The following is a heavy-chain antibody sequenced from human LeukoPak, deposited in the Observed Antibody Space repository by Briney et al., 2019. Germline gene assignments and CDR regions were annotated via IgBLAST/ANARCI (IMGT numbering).Heavy chain of an antibody. V-gene: IGHV4-39*01. CDR2: IYYSGST. Sequence: SETLSLTCTVSGGSISSCGYYWSWIRQHPGKGLEWIGYIYYSGSTYYNPSLKSRVTISVDTSKNQFSLKLSSVTAADTAVYYCARRVHNFNYYDSPDAFDIWGQGTMVTVSS. CDR3: ARRVHNFNYYDSPDAFDI. CDR1: GGSISSCGYY. J-gene: IGHJ3*02. D-gene: IGHD3-22*01.